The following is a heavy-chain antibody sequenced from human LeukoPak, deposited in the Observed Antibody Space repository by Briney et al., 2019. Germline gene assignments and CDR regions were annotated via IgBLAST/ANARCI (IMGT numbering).Heavy chain of an antibody. D-gene: IGHD2-2*01. Sequence: GASVKVSCKSSGYTFTSHYMHWVRQAPGQGLEWMGMINPSGGYTRYAQKFQGRVVMTRDAPTTTIYMQLASLRSDDTAVYYCARAHYAGGAFDVWDQVTLLIVSS. CDR2: INPSGGYT. J-gene: IGHJ3*01. CDR3: ARAHYAGGAFDV. V-gene: IGHV1-46*01. CDR1: GYTFTSHY.